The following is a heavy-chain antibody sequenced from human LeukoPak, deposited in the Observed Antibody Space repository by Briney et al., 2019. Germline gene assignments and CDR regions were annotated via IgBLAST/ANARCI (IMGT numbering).Heavy chain of an antibody. Sequence: PGGSLRLSCAASGFTFSDYYMSWIRQAPGKGLEWVSYISSSGSTIYYADSVKGRFTISRDNAKNSLYLQMNSLRAEDTAVYYCARDRIQLWNNYFDYWGQGTLVTVSS. D-gene: IGHD5-18*01. CDR3: ARDRIQLWNNYFDY. V-gene: IGHV3-11*04. CDR2: ISSSGSTI. J-gene: IGHJ4*02. CDR1: GFTFSDYY.